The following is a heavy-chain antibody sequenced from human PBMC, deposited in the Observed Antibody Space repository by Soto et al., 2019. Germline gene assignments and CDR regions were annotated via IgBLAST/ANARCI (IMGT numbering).Heavy chain of an antibody. CDR1: GGSISSYY. V-gene: IGHV4-59*01. CDR2: IYYSGST. CDR3: ARGKTYYDILTGYPNYYYYYYMDV. D-gene: IGHD3-9*01. Sequence: SETLSLTCTVSGGSISSYYWSWIRQPPGKGLEWIGYIYYSGSTNYNPSLKSRVTISVDTSKNQFSLKLSSVTAADTAVYYCARGKTYYDILTGYPNYYYYYYMDVWGKGTTVTVSS. J-gene: IGHJ6*03.